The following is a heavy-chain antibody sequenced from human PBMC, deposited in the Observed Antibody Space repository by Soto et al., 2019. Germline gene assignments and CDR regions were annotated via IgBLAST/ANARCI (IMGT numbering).Heavy chain of an antibody. V-gene: IGHV4-59*01. J-gene: IGHJ5*02. CDR3: ARGRVVPAATWFDP. CDR2: IYYSGST. CDR1: GGSISSYY. D-gene: IGHD2-2*01. Sequence: QVQLQESGPGLVKPSETLSLTCTVSGGSISSYYWSWIRQPPGKGLEWIGYIYYSGSTNYNPSLKSRVTISVDTSKNQFSLKLSSVTAADTAVYYCARGRVVPAATWFDPWCQGTLVTVSS.